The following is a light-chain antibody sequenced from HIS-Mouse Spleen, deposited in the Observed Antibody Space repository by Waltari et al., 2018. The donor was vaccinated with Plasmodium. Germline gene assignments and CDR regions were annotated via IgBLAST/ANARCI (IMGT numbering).Light chain of an antibody. Sequence: SYELTQPPSVSVSPGQTASITCSGDKLGVTYACWYQQKPGQPPVLVMYQESKRPSGIPERVSGSNTGNTATLTISGTQAMDEADYYCQAWDSSTAVFGGGTKLTVL. V-gene: IGLV3-1*01. CDR2: QES. J-gene: IGLJ2*01. CDR3: QAWDSSTAV. CDR1: KLGVTY.